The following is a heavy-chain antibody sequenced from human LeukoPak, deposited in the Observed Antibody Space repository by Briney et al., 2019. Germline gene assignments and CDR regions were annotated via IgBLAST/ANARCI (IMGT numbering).Heavy chain of an antibody. V-gene: IGHV3-11*01. CDR1: GFTFSDYY. D-gene: IGHD3-10*01. Sequence: GGSLRLSCAASGFTFSDYYMSWIRQAPGKGLEWVSYISSTGSTIYYADSVKGRLTISRDNAKNSLYLQMNSLRAEDTAVYYCAREGRGNSYWYFDLWGRGTLVTVSS. J-gene: IGHJ2*01. CDR2: ISSTGSTI. CDR3: AREGRGNSYWYFDL.